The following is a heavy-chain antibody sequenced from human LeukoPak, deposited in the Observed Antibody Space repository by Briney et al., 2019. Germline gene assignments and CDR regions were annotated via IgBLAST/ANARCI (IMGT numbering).Heavy chain of an antibody. CDR2: INHSGST. CDR3: ARRGIAARLLDV. Sequence: SETLSLTCTVSGGSISSSSYYWGWIRQPPGKGLEWIGKINHSGSTNYNPSLKSRVTISVDTSKNQFSLKLCSVTAADTAVYYCARRGIAARLLDVWGKGTTVTVSS. CDR1: GGSISSSSYY. J-gene: IGHJ6*04. V-gene: IGHV4-39*07. D-gene: IGHD6-6*01.